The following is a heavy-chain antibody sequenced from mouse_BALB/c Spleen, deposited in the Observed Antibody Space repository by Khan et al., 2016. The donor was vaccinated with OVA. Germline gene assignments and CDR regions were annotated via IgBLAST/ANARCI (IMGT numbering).Heavy chain of an antibody. J-gene: IGHJ2*01. CDR1: GYTFTTYW. Sequence: VQLQQSGAELAKPGASVKMSCKASGYTFTTYWMHWVKQRPGQGLEWIGYINPTSGHTDYNEKFKDKATLSADKSSSTAYMQLSSLTSEDSAVYYCKRDRIDYWGQGTTLTVSS. CDR3: KRDRIDY. CDR2: INPTSGHT. V-gene: IGHV1-7*01.